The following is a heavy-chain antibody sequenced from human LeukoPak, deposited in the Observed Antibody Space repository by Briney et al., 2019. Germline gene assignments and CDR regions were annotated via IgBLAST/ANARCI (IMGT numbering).Heavy chain of an antibody. CDR1: GFIFSSHG. Sequence: GGSLRLSCAASGFIFSSHGMNWVRQAPGKGLEWVSYISSSSSTIYYADSVKGRFTISRDNAKNSLYLQMNSLRAEDTAVYYCARQYYYDSSGYYPFDYWGQGTLVTVSS. J-gene: IGHJ4*02. D-gene: IGHD3-22*01. CDR3: ARQYYYDSSGYYPFDY. V-gene: IGHV3-48*01. CDR2: ISSSSSTI.